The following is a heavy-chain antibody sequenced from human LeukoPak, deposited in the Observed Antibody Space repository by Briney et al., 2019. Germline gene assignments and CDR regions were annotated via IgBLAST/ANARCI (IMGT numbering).Heavy chain of an antibody. D-gene: IGHD3-9*01. CDR2: IYLGDSDT. Sequence: GESLKISCKGSGYSFTSYWIGWVRQMPGKGLEWMGIIYLGDSDTRYSPSFQGQVTISADKSISTAYLQWSSLKASDTAMYYCARLHYDILTGYSPYYYYGMDVWGQGTTVTVSS. CDR3: ARLHYDILTGYSPYYYYGMDV. J-gene: IGHJ6*02. V-gene: IGHV5-51*01. CDR1: GYSFTSYW.